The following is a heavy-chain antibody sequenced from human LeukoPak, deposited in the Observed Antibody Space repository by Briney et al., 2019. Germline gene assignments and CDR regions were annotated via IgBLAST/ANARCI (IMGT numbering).Heavy chain of an antibody. CDR1: GDTFSSHY. Sequence: ASVKVSCKASGDTFSSHYVHWVRQAPGQGPEWMGVIDPFGRRTHHAQNLQGRITMTRDTSASVVYMELSGLRSEDTAVYYCTRGSGSYSFDYWGQGTLVTVSS. D-gene: IGHD3-10*01. V-gene: IGHV1-46*04. CDR3: TRGSGSYSFDY. J-gene: IGHJ4*02. CDR2: IDPFGRRT.